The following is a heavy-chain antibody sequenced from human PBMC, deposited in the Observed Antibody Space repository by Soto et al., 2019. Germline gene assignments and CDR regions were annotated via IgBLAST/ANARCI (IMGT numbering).Heavy chain of an antibody. CDR2: IIKSRGT. CDR1: GRTFSSYY. Sequence: SETLSLTCAVSGRTFSSYYWNCVRQSPGKGLACIGAIIKSRGTNYNPALKSRRTISVDQYKDQFSLQLDSVTAADTAVYYCAKSYSGPFDPWGQGALVTVSS. CDR3: AKSYSGPFDP. D-gene: IGHD6-25*01. J-gene: IGHJ5*02. V-gene: IGHV4-34*12.